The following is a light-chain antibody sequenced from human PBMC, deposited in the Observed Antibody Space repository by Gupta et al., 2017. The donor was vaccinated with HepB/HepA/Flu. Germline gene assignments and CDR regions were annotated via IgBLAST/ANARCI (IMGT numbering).Light chain of an antibody. CDR2: AAS. V-gene: IGKV1-39*01. CDR3: QQKDSTPYT. CDR1: QNIDTY. Sequence: DIQMTQSPSSLSASVGDRVTITCRASQNIDTYLNWFQQKSGKAPKFLIYAASNLQNGVPSRFSGSGYGTDFTLTISRRQPEEFANYYCQQKDSTPYTFGHGTTVHIK. J-gene: IGKJ3*01.